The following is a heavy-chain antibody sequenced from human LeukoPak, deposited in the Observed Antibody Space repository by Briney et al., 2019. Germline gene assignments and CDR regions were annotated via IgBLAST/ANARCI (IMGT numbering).Heavy chain of an antibody. CDR1: GGSFSGYY. J-gene: IGHJ4*02. CDR2: INHSGST. D-gene: IGHD3-10*01. V-gene: IGHV4-34*01. CDR3: ARRRAYYYGSGSPFDY. Sequence: PSETLSLTCAVYGGSFSGYYWSWLRQPPGKGLEWVGEINHSGSTNYNPSLKSRVTISVDTSKKQFSLKLSSVTAADTAVYYCARRRAYYYGSGSPFDYWGQGTLVTVSS.